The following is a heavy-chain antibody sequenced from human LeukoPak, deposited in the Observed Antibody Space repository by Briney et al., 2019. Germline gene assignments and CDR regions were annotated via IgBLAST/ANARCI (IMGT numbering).Heavy chain of an antibody. D-gene: IGHD2-8*02. CDR1: GFTFSSYA. V-gene: IGHV3-23*01. Sequence: GGSLRLSCAASGFTFSSYAMSWVRQAPGKGLEWVSAISGSGGSTYYADSVKGRFTISRDNSKNTLYLQVNSLRAEDTAVYYCAKDLVSYYYYMDVWGKGTTVTVSS. CDR2: ISGSGGST. CDR3: AKDLVSYYYYMDV. J-gene: IGHJ6*03.